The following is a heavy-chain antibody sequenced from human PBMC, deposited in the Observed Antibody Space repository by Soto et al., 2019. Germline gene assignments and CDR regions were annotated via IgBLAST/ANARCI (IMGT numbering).Heavy chain of an antibody. Sequence: SETLSLTCAVSGGSISSGGYSWSWIRQPPGKGLEWIGYIYHSGSTYYNPSLKSRVTISVDRSKNQFSLKLSSVTAADTAVYYCARRWGAAFDYWGQGTLVTVSS. CDR3: ARRWGAAFDY. CDR2: IYHSGST. V-gene: IGHV4-30-2*01. D-gene: IGHD1-26*01. CDR1: GGSISSGGYS. J-gene: IGHJ4*02.